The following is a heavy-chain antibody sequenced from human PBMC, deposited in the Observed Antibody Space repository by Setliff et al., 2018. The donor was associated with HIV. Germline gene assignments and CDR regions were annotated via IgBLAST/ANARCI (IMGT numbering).Heavy chain of an antibody. CDR3: ARDFPYSGSWYFDY. J-gene: IGHJ4*02. V-gene: IGHV1-8*03. D-gene: IGHD6-13*01. CDR1: GYTFTSYD. CDR2: MNPNSGNT. Sequence: ASVKVSCKASGYTFTSYDINWVRQATGQGLEWMAWMNPNSGNTGYTQKFQGRVTITADESTSTAYMELSSLTSADTAVYYCARDFPYSGSWYFDYWGQGTLVTVSS.